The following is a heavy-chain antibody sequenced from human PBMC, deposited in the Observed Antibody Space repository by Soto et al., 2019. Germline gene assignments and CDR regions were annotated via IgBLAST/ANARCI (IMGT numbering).Heavy chain of an antibody. CDR2: ISSSGSTI. CDR3: ARGQYVLLWFGESENYFDC. V-gene: IGHV3-48*03. CDR1: GFTFSSYE. D-gene: IGHD3-10*01. Sequence: GGSLRLSCAASGFTFSSYEMNWVRQAPGKGLEWVSYISSSGSTIYYADSVKGRFTISRDNAKNSLYLQMNSLRAEDTAVYYCARGQYVLLWFGESENYFDCWGQGTLVTVSS. J-gene: IGHJ4*02.